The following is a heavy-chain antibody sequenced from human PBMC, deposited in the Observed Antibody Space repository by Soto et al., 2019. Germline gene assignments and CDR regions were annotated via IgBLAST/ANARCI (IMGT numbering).Heavy chain of an antibody. CDR3: ARERFTMTGGVITTAWFDP. J-gene: IGHJ5*02. D-gene: IGHD3-16*02. CDR1: GGSISSYY. V-gene: IGHV4-59*01. CDR2: ISNSGTS. Sequence: SETLSLTCSVSGGSISSYYWNWIRQAPGKGLEWIGYISNSGTSYYNPSLRGRVTISADTSKNQFSLKMTSVTAADTAVYFCARERFTMTGGVITTAWFDPWGPGTRVTVSS.